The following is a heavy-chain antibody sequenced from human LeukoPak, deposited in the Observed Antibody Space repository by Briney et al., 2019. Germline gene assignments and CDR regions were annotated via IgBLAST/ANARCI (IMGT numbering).Heavy chain of an antibody. J-gene: IGHJ6*03. Sequence: GGSLRLSCAASGFTFSSYSMNWVRQAPGKGLEWVANIKQDGSEKYYVDSVKGRFTISRDNAKNSLYLQMNSLRAEDTAVYYCARGTGTTFYGDYYYYYYMDVWGKGTTVTVSS. CDR2: IKQDGSEK. V-gene: IGHV3-7*01. CDR3: ARGTGTTFYGDYYYYYYMDV. CDR1: GFTFSSYS. D-gene: IGHD1-1*01.